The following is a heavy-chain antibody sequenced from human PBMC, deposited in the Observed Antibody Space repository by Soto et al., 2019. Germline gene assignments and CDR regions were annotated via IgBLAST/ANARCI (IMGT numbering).Heavy chain of an antibody. D-gene: IGHD3-3*01. CDR1: GFTFSSYD. V-gene: IGHV3-23*01. CDR3: AKEDDAWTNGHFNV. CDR2: IDVGGGSA. Sequence: EVQVLESGGGLVQPGGSPRLSCAASGFTFSSYDMSWVRQAPGKGLEWVSGIDVGGGSAYYADSVKGRFTIYRDNSKNTLHLQLNSLRSEDTAIYYCAKEDDAWTNGHFNVWGQGTVVTVSS. J-gene: IGHJ3*01.